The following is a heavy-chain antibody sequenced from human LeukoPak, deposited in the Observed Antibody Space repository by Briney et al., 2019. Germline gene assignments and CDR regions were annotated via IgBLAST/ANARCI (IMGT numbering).Heavy chain of an antibody. V-gene: IGHV3-53*01. CDR1: TFTVSTNY. D-gene: IGHD3-10*01. CDR3: AREWYGSGTHNAEYFQH. J-gene: IGHJ1*01. Sequence: GGSLRLSCAASTFTVSTNYMTWVRQAPGKGLEWVSMIYTGGSPYYADSVKGRFTISRDNSKNTLYLQMNSLRAEDTAVYYCAREWYGSGTHNAEYFQHWGQGTLVTVSS. CDR2: IYTGGSP.